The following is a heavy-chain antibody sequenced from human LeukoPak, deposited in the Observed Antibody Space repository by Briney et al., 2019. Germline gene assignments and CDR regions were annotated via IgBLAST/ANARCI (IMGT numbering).Heavy chain of an antibody. CDR3: ARGPYYYYYGMDV. CDR1: GYSISSGYY. Sequence: SETLSLTCTVSGYSISSGYYWGWIRQPPGKGLEWIGSIYHSGSTNYNPSLKSRVTISVDKSKNQFSLKLSSVTAADTAVYYCARGPYYYYYGMDVWGQGTTVTVSS. CDR2: IYHSGST. V-gene: IGHV4-38-2*02. J-gene: IGHJ6*02.